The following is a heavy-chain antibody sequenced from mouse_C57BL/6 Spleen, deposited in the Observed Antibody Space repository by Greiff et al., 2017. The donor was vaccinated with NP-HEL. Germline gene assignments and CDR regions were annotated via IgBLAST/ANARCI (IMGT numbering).Heavy chain of an antibody. D-gene: IGHD2-1*01. J-gene: IGHJ4*01. Sequence: QVQLKQSGPGLVQPSQSLSITCTVSGFSLTSYGVHWVRQSPGKGLEWLGVIWSGGSTDYNAAFISRLSISKDNSKSQVFFKMNSLQADDTAIYYCDRKRGNSPYAMDYWGQGTSVTVSS. CDR2: IWSGGST. CDR3: DRKRGNSPYAMDY. CDR1: GFSLTSYG. V-gene: IGHV2-2*01.